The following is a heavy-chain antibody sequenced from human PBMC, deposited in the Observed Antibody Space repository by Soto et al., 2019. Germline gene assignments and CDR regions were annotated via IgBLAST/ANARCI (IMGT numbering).Heavy chain of an antibody. CDR1: GGTFSSYA. J-gene: IGHJ3*02. CDR2: IIPIFGTA. D-gene: IGHD3-16*02. CDR3: ASMITFGGVTVRPFDAFDT. Sequence: SVKVSCKASGGTFSSYAISWVRQAPGQGLEWMGGIIPIFGTANYAQKFQGRVTITADESTSTAYMELSSLRSEDTAVYYCASMITFGGVTVRPFDAFDTWGQGTMVTVSS. V-gene: IGHV1-69*13.